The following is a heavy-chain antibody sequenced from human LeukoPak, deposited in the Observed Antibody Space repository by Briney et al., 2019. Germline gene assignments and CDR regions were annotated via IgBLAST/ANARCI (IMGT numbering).Heavy chain of an antibody. CDR3: AKDLNPGYCSGGSCQGYYYYYYMDV. D-gene: IGHD2-15*01. Sequence: PSETLSLTCTVSGGSISSYYWSWVRQAPGKGLEWVSAISGSGGSTYYADSVKGRFTISRDNSKNTLYLQMNSLRAEDTAVYYCAKDLNPGYCSGGSCQGYYYYYYMDVWGKGTTVTVSS. V-gene: IGHV3-23*01. CDR1: GGSISSYY. CDR2: ISGSGGST. J-gene: IGHJ6*03.